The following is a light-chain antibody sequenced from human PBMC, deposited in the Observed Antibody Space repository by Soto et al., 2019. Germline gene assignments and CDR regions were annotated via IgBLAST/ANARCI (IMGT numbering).Light chain of an antibody. CDR3: RQHYISPPT. CDR2: GVS. J-gene: IGKJ1*01. V-gene: IGKV3-20*01. Sequence: EVVLTQSPGTLSLSPGERATLSCRASQSVSGSDLAWYQQKPGQAPRLLISGVSNRATGTPDRFSGSGSGTDFSLTIISREPEDFVVFYCRQHYISPPTFGPGTKVDI. CDR1: QSVSGSD.